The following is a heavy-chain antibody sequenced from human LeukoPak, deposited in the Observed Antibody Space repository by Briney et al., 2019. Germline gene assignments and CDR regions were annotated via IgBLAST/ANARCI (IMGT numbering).Heavy chain of an antibody. CDR2: IYYIGST. CDR3: ARHKVDYDILTGYYYYYGMDV. D-gene: IGHD3-9*01. CDR1: GGSISSYY. Sequence: SETLSLTCTVSGGSISSYYWSWIRKPPGKGLEGIGNIYYIGSTNYNPSLKSRVTISVDTSKNQFSLKLSSVTAADTAVYYCARHKVDYDILTGYYYYYGMDVWGQGTTVTVSS. V-gene: IGHV4-59*08. J-gene: IGHJ6*02.